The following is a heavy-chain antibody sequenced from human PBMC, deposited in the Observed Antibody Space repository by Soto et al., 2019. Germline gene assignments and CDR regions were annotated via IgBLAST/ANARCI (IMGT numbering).Heavy chain of an antibody. V-gene: IGHV2-5*02. CDR2: IYWDDDK. CDR1: GFSLTTTGVG. Sequence: QITLKESGPTLVKPTQTLTLTCTFSGFSLTTTGVGVGWIRQPPGKALEWLALIYWDDDKRLSPSLKSRLTITRDTSKNQVVLTMTNMDPVDTATYYCAHSFYYIVGPFLFDYWGQGTLVTVSS. CDR3: AHSFYYIVGPFLFDY. J-gene: IGHJ4*02. D-gene: IGHD2-15*01.